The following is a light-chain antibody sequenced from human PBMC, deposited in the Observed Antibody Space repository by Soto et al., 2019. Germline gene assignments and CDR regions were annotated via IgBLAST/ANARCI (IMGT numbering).Light chain of an antibody. CDR1: SSNIGAGYD. V-gene: IGLV1-40*01. Sequence: QSVLTQPPSVSGAPGQRVTISCTGSSSNIGAGYDVQWYQQLPGAAPRLLIFGNTNRPSGVPDRFSGSRSGTSACLAISGLQAEDEADYYCQSYDISLSVSVVFGGGTKVTVL. CDR2: GNT. CDR3: QSYDISLSVSVV. J-gene: IGLJ2*01.